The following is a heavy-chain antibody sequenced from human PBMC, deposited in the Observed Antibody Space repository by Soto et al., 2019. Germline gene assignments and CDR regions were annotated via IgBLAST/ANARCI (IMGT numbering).Heavy chain of an antibody. D-gene: IGHD2-15*01. CDR2: ITTYNGNT. CDR3: ARFSGGVYNTYYFYYGMDV. V-gene: IGHV1-18*04. Sequence: ASVKVSCKASGYSFTSYGISWVLQAPLQWLDWMGWITTYNGNTKYAQDLQGRVTMTTDTSTSTAYMELRSLRSDDTAVYYCARFSGGVYNTYYFYYGMDVWGQGTTVTVSS. CDR1: GYSFTSYG. J-gene: IGHJ6*02.